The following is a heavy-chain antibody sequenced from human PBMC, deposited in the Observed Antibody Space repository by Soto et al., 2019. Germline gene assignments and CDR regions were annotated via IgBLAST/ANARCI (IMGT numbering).Heavy chain of an antibody. D-gene: IGHD4-17*01. J-gene: IGHJ2*01. CDR2: IWYDGSNK. CDR1: GFTFSSYG. CDR3: ARVRLRDYWYFDL. Sequence: QVQLVESGGGVVQPGRSLRLSCAASGFTFSSYGMHWVRQAPGKGLEWVAVIWYDGSNKYYADSVKGRFTISRDNSKNTLYLQMNSLRAEDTAVYYCARVRLRDYWYFDLWGRGTLVTVSS. V-gene: IGHV3-33*01.